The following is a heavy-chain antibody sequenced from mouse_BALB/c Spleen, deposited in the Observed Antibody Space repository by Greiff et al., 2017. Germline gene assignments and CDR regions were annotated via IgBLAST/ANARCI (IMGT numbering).Heavy chain of an antibody. CDR2: IYPGNSDT. J-gene: IGHJ4*01. CDR1: GYTFTSYW. D-gene: IGHD2-4*01. CDR3: TRFRLRRDYAMDY. Sequence: VQLQQSGTVLARPGASVKMSCKASGYTFTSYWMHWVKQRPVQGLEWIGAIYPGNSDTSYNQKFKGKAKLTAVTSTSTAYMELSSLTNEDSAVYYCTRFRLRRDYAMDYWGQGTSVTVSS. V-gene: IGHV1-5*01.